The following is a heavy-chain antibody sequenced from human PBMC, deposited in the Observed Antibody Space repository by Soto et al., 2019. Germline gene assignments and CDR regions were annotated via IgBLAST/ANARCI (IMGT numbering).Heavy chain of an antibody. CDR2: ISAYNGNT. Sequence: GASVKVSCKASGYTFTSYGISWVRQAPGQGLEWMGWISAYNGNTNYAQKLQGRVTMTTDTSTSTAYMELRSLRSDDTAVYYCARDGIEGIVLMVYAIGGTDWFDPWGQGTLVTVSS. V-gene: IGHV1-18*01. CDR1: GYTFTSYG. D-gene: IGHD2-8*01. J-gene: IGHJ5*02. CDR3: ARDGIEGIVLMVYAIGGTDWFDP.